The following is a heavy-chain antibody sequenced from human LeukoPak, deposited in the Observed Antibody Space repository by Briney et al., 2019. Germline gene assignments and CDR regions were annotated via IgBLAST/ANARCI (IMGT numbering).Heavy chain of an antibody. V-gene: IGHV4-4*02. CDR1: GGSISSSNW. CDR3: AKTGDERDYYYMDV. CDR2: IYHSGST. J-gene: IGHJ6*03. Sequence: PSGTLSLTCAVSGGSISSSNWWSWVRQPPGKGLEWIGEIYHSGSTNYNPSLKSRVTISVDKSKNQFSLKLSSVTAADTAVYYCAKTGDERDYYYMDVWGKGTTVTVSS. D-gene: IGHD4-17*01.